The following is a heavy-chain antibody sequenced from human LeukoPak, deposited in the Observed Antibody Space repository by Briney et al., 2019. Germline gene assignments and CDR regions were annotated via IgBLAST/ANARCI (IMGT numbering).Heavy chain of an antibody. CDR3: ARGRPYYDILTGYPFDY. CDR1: GYTFTGYY. D-gene: IGHD3-9*01. CDR2: INPNSGGT. V-gene: IGHV1-2*02. J-gene: IGHJ4*02. Sequence: GASVKVSCKASGYTFTGYYMHWARQAPGQGLEWMGWINPNSGGTNYAQKFQGRVTMTRDTSISTAYMELSRLRSDDTAVYYCARGRPYYDILTGYPFDYWGQGTLVTVSS.